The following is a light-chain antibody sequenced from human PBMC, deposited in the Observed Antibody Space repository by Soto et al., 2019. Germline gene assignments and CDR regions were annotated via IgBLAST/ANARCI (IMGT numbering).Light chain of an antibody. CDR2: GAS. J-gene: IGKJ5*01. Sequence: EIVMTQSPATLSVSPGERVTLSCRASRSVSSNLAWYQQKPGQAPRLLIYGASTRTTAIPDRFSGSGSGTEFTLTISSLQSEDFAVYYCQQYNNWPPVTFGQGTRLEIK. CDR3: QQYNNWPPVT. CDR1: RSVSSN. V-gene: IGKV3-15*01.